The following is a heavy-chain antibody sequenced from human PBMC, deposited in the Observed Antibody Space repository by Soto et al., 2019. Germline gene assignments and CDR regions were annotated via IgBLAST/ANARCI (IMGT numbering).Heavy chain of an antibody. D-gene: IGHD1-26*01. CDR2: IKSKTDGGTT. J-gene: IGHJ4*02. Sequence: EVQLVESGGGLVKPGGSLRLSCAASGFTFSNAWMNWVRQAPGKGLEWVGRIKSKTDGGTTDYAAPVKGRFTISRDDSKNTLYLQMNSLKTEDTAVYYCTTREGATERADDYWGQGTLVTVSS. CDR1: GFTFSNAW. CDR3: TTREGATERADDY. V-gene: IGHV3-15*07.